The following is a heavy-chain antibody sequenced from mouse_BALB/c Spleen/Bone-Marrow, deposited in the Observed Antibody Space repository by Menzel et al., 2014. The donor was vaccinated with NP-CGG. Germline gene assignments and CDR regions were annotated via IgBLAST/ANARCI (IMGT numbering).Heavy chain of an antibody. CDR2: INPYNGAT. V-gene: IGHV1-31*01. CDR3: ASYDGGFAY. Sequence: VQLQQSGPELVKPGASVKISCKASGYSFTGYYMHWVKQSHVKSLEWIGRINPYNGATSYNQNFKDKASLTVDKSSSTAYMELHSMTSEDSAVYCCASYDGGFAYWGQGTLVTVSA. D-gene: IGHD2-12*01. CDR1: GYSFTGYY. J-gene: IGHJ3*01.